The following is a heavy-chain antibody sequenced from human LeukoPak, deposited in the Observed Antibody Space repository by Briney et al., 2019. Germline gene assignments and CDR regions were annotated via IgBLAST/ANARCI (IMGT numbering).Heavy chain of an antibody. CDR1: GFTFSSYA. CDR2: IPYDGSNK. V-gene: IGHV3-30*04. J-gene: IGHJ4*02. CDR3: DCSSATCYAAGDY. Sequence: GGSLRLSCAASGFTFSSYAMHWVRQAPGKGLEWVALIPYDGSNKYYADSVKGRFTVSRDNSKNTLYLQMNSLRAEDTAIYYCDCSSATCYAAGDYWGQGTLVTVSS. D-gene: IGHD2-2*01.